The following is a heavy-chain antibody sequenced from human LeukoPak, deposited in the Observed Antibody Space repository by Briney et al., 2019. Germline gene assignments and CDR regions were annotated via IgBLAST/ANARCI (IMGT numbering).Heavy chain of an antibody. V-gene: IGHV1-2*02. J-gene: IGHJ4*02. CDR1: GYTFTGYY. CDR2: INPNSGGT. CDR3: ARTSRGELGVFDY. Sequence: ASVKVSCKASGYTFTGYYMHWVRQAPGQGLEWMGWINPNSGGTNYAQKFQGRVTMTRDTSISTAYMELSRLRSDDTAVCYCARTSRGELGVFDYWGQGTLVTVSS. D-gene: IGHD1-26*01.